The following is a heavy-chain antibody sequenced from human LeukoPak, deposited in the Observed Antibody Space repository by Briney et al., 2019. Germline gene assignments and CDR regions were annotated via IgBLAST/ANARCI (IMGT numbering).Heavy chain of an antibody. CDR3: SGSYYYYGMDV. CDR1: GGSISSGGYS. J-gene: IGHJ6*04. CDR2: IYHSGST. V-gene: IGHV4-30-2*01. D-gene: IGHD3-10*01. Sequence: SQTLSLTCAVSGGSISSGGYSWGWIRQPPGKGLEWIGYIYHSGSTYYNPSLKSRVTISVDRSKNQFSLKLSSVTAADTAVYYCSGSYYYYGMDVWGKGTTVTVSS.